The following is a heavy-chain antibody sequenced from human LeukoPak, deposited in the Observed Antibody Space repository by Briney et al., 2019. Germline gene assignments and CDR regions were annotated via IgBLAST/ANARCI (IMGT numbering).Heavy chain of an antibody. CDR3: ARVRTADGRYYYYYGMDV. J-gene: IGHJ6*02. D-gene: IGHD4-17*01. CDR1: GFTFSDYY. CDR2: ISSSSYT. Sequence: GGSLRLSCAASGFTFSDYYMSWIRQAPGKGLEWVSYISSSSYTNYADSVKGRFTISRDNAKNSLYLQMNSRRAEDTAVYYCARVRTADGRYYYYYGMDVWGQGTTVTVSS. V-gene: IGHV3-11*06.